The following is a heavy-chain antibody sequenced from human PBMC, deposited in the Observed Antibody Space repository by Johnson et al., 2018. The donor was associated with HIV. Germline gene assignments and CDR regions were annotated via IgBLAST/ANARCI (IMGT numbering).Heavy chain of an antibody. CDR3: ARDGIYSSPHDAFDV. CDR1: GFTFSSYW. Sequence: EVQLVESGGGLVQPGGSLRLSCVASGFTFSSYWMHWVRQAPGKGLVWVSRINSDGSSTTYADSVKGRFTISRDNAKNSLYLQMDKLRTDDTAVYYCARDGIYSSPHDAFDVWGQGTKVTVSS. J-gene: IGHJ3*01. D-gene: IGHD6-13*01. V-gene: IGHV3-74*01. CDR2: INSDGSST.